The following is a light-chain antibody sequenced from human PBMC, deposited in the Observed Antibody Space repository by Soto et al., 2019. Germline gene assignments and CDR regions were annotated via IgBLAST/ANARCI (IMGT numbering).Light chain of an antibody. CDR2: EVS. V-gene: IGKV2D-29*02. Sequence: DVLMTQPPLSLSVAPGQPASISCKSSQSLLRITGETFLFWYLQKPGQSPQLLIYEVSTRVSGVPDRFSGSGSGTDFTLEISRVETDDVGIYYCMQSTQLPPTFGQGTRLEN. CDR3: MQSTQLPPT. CDR1: QSLLRITGETF. J-gene: IGKJ5*01.